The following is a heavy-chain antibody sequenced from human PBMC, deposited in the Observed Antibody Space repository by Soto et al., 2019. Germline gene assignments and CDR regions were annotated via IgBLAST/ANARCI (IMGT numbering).Heavy chain of an antibody. CDR3: ARAKRGIDYRDSRDYYYYGMDV. Sequence: GSLRLSCAASGFTFRSYWMHWVGQAPGKGLVWVSRINSDGDLTTYADSVMGRFTISRDNAKNTLFLQMISLRAEDTAVYYCARAKRGIDYRDSRDYYYYGMDVWGQGTTVTVSS. CDR1: GFTFRSYW. CDR2: INSDGDLT. D-gene: IGHD4-17*01. J-gene: IGHJ6*02. V-gene: IGHV3-74*01.